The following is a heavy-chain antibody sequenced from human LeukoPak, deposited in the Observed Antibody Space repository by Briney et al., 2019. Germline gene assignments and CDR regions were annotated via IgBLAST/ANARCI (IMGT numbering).Heavy chain of an antibody. D-gene: IGHD3-9*01. CDR3: ARRDILTGYWGGSFDI. V-gene: IGHV3-7*01. Sequence: GGSLRLSCAASGFTFSSYWMSWVRQAPGKGLEWVANIKPDGSEKYYVDSVKGRFTISRDNAKNSLYLQMNSLRAEDTAVYYCARRDILTGYWGGSFDIWGQGTMVTVSS. J-gene: IGHJ3*02. CDR1: GFTFSSYW. CDR2: IKPDGSEK.